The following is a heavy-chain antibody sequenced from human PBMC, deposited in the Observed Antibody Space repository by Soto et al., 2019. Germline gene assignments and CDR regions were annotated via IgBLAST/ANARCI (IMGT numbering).Heavy chain of an antibody. Sequence: SETLSLTCTVSGGSISSGGYYWSWIRQHPGKSLEWIGYIYYSGTTYYNPSLKSRVTISVDTSKNQFSLKQSSVTAADTAVYYCARSKYCSSTSCKIKGYYYYYYMDVWGKGTTVTVSS. J-gene: IGHJ6*03. V-gene: IGHV4-31*03. CDR3: ARSKYCSSTSCKIKGYYYYYYMDV. D-gene: IGHD2-2*01. CDR1: GGSISSGGYY. CDR2: IYYSGTT.